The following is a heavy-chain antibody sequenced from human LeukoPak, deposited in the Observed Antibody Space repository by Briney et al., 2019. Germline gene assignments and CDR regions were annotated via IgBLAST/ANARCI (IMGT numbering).Heavy chain of an antibody. J-gene: IGHJ4*02. CDR3: ASTASLNY. CDR2: IKQDGSKE. D-gene: IGHD6-6*01. CDR1: GFSFSSYW. V-gene: IGHV3-7*01. Sequence: GGSLRLSCAASGFSFSSYWMTWVRQAPGKGLEWVANIKQDGSKEHYVDSVRGRFTISRDNAKSSLYLQLNSLRVEDTALYFCASTASLNYWGQGTLVTVSS.